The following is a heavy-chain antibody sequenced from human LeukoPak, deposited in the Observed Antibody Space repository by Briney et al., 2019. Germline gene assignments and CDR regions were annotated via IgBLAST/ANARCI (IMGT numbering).Heavy chain of an antibody. J-gene: IGHJ5*02. D-gene: IGHD3-10*01. CDR2: INPDSGGT. CDR1: GYIFTGYY. Sequence: GASVKVPCKASGYIFTGYYMHWVRQAPGQGLEWMGWINPDSGGTYFAQKFQGRVTMTRDTSISTAFMELSRLRSDDTAIYYCARDHYGSGRTWGQGTLVTVSS. CDR3: ARDHYGSGRT. V-gene: IGHV1-2*02.